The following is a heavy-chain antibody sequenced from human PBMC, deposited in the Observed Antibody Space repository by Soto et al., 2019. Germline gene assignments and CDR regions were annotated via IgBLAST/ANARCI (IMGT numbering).Heavy chain of an antibody. CDR2: IHHSGST. Sequence: QVQLQESGPGLVRPSGTVSLTCAVSGLSISSDNWWSWVRQPPGKGLEWIGEIHHSGSTNYNPSLKSRVTVSVVPAMDLFSLPLNSVAAADTAFYYCARDQGSHPGDWGQGTLVSVSS. J-gene: IGHJ4*02. D-gene: IGHD6-13*01. V-gene: IGHV4-4*02. CDR1: GLSISSDNW. CDR3: ARDQGSHPGD.